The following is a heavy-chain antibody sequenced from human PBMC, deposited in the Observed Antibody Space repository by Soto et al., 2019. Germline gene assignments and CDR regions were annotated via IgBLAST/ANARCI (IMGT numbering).Heavy chain of an antibody. CDR3: ARAQNLEMATP. J-gene: IGHJ4*02. CDR2: INAGNGNT. V-gene: IGHV1-3*01. CDR1: GYTFTGYA. D-gene: IGHD5-12*01. Sequence: GASVKVSCKASGYTFTGYAMLWVRQAPGQRLEWMGWINAGNGNTKYSQKFQGRVTITRDTSASTAYMELSSLRSEDTAVYYCARAQNLEMATPWGQGTLVTVS.